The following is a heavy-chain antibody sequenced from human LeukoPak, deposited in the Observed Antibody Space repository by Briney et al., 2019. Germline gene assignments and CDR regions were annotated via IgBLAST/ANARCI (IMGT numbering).Heavy chain of an antibody. J-gene: IGHJ4*02. CDR1: GFTFTKYD. V-gene: IGHV3-13*01. CDR3: TRGGIQVSGIDEIDH. D-gene: IGHD6-19*01. CDR2: IGIYGDT. Sequence: GGSLRLSCAASGFTFTKYDMHWVRQATGGGLEWVSAIGIYGDTYYTGSVKGRFIISRENAKNSLYLQMDSLRAEDTAVYYCTRGGIQVSGIDEIDHWGQGTLVTVSS.